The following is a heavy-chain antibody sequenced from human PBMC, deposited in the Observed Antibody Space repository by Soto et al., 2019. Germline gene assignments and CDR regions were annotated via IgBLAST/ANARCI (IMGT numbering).Heavy chain of an antibody. CDR2: IIPISGAA. CDR3: ARDMTRTVVPYFDF. D-gene: IGHD1-7*01. J-gene: IGHJ4*02. Sequence: SVEVSCLACVGTFSNYFFDWVRQAPGQGLEWMGRIIPISGAANYAQKFQGRVTITADKSTSTSYMELSSLRSEDTAVYYCARDMTRTVVPYFDFWGQGTLVTVSS. V-gene: IGHV1-69*06. CDR1: VGTFSNYF.